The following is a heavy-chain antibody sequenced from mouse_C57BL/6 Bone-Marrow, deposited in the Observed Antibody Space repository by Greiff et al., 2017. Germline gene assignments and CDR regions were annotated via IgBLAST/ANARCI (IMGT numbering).Heavy chain of an antibody. Sequence: QVQLQQSGAELARPGASVKMSCKASGYTFTSYTMHWVKQRPGQGLEWIGYINPSSGYTKYNQKFKNKATLTADKSSSTAYMQLSSLTSEDSAVYDGARWYYGSSIDYWVQGTTLTVSS. D-gene: IGHD1-1*01. CDR2: INPSSGYT. CDR3: ARWYYGSSIDY. CDR1: GYTFTSYT. V-gene: IGHV1-4*01. J-gene: IGHJ2*01.